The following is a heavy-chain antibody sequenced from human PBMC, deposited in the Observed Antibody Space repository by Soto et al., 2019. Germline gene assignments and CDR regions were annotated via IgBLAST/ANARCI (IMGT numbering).Heavy chain of an antibody. CDR3: ARDRGTYCGGDCYSRWFDP. J-gene: IGHJ5*02. D-gene: IGHD2-21*02. CDR1: GFTLIDHY. CDR2: ARIKANGYTT. Sequence: GGSLRLSCAASGFTLIDHYMGCFRQAPGKGREWIVRARIKANGYTTEYAASVKGRFTISGDDSKNSLYLQMTSLKTEDTAVYYCARDRGTYCGGDCYSRWFDPWGQGTLVTVSS. V-gene: IGHV3-72*01.